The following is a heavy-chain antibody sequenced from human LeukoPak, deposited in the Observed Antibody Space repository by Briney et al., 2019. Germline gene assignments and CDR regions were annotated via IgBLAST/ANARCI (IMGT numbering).Heavy chain of an antibody. J-gene: IGHJ4*02. CDR3: ARISYYYDDSGHPGYFDY. D-gene: IGHD3-22*01. V-gene: IGHV4-38-2*01. Sequence: PSETLSLTCAVSGYSISSGYYWGWIRQPPGKGLEWIASIYYRGNSYYNPSLKSRATISVNTSKNQFSLKLSSVTAADTAQYYCARISYYYDDSGHPGYFDYWGLGTLVTVSS. CDR1: GYSISSGYY. CDR2: IYYRGNS.